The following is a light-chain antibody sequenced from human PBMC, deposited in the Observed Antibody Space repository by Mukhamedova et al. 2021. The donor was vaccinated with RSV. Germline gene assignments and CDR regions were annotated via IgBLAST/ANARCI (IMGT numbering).Light chain of an antibody. J-gene: IGKJ4*01. CDR2: SAS. CDR3: QYYSTSVRHT. V-gene: IGKV3D-20*01. Sequence: GPRLLIYSASSRATGIPDRFSGSGSGTDFTLTISKLEPEDFAVYYCQYYSTSVRHTFGGGTKVEIK.